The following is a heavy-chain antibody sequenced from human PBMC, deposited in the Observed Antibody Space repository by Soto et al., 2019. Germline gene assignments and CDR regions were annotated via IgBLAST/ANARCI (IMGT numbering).Heavy chain of an antibody. J-gene: IGHJ4*02. CDR3: AKYDFGRYSHYFDY. D-gene: IGHD3-3*01. V-gene: IGHV3-23*01. Sequence: PGGSMRLSCASSGFTFSIYVVAGVRQAPGKGLEWVSVISGNGSNTYYADSVKGRFTISRDNSKNTLYLQMNSLRAEDTAVYYCAKYDFGRYSHYFDYWGQGTLVTVSS. CDR2: ISGNGSNT. CDR1: GFTFSIYV.